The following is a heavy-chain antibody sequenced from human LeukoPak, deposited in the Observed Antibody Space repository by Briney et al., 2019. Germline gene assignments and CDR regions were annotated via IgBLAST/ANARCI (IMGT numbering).Heavy chain of an antibody. V-gene: IGHV4-39*01. D-gene: IGHD4-17*01. J-gene: IGHJ4*02. Sequence: SETLSLTCTVSGGSISSSSYYWGWIRQPPGKGLEWIGSIYYSGSTYYNPSLKSRVTISVDTSMNQFSLKLSSVTAADTAVYYCARLIRSSLGSDYWGQGTLVTVSS. CDR2: IYYSGST. CDR1: GGSISSSSYY. CDR3: ARLIRSSLGSDY.